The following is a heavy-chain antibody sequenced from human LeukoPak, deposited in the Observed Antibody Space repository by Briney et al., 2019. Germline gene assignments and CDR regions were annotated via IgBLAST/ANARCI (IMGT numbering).Heavy chain of an antibody. V-gene: IGHV3-7*01. D-gene: IGHD2-15*01. CDR3: ARDVVGSLDY. J-gene: IGHJ4*02. Sequence: PGGSLRLSCAGSGFSFSNYWMAWVRQAPGEGPEWVANMKQDGSARHYADSVKGRFTISRDNAQNSVYLQMNSLRAEDTAVYYCARDVVGSLDYWGLGTLVTVSS. CDR2: MKQDGSAR. CDR1: GFSFSNYW.